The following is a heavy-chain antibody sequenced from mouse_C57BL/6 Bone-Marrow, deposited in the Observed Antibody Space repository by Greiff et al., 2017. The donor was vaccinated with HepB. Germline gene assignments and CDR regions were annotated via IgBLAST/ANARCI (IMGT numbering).Heavy chain of an antibody. Sequence: VPLQQSGPGLVQPSQSLSITCTVSGFSITSSGLHWVCQPSGKGLEWLGVIWSGGSTDYNAAFISRLSISNDNSKRQVFFKMKSLQADDTAIYYCARWLLWYFDVWSTGTTVTDSS. CDR3: ARWLLWYFDV. CDR1: GFSITSSG. D-gene: IGHD2-3*01. J-gene: IGHJ1*03. CDR2: IWSGGST. V-gene: IGHV2-4*01.